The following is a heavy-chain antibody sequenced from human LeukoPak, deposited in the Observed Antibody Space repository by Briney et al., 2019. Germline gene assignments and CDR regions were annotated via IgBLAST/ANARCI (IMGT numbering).Heavy chain of an antibody. Sequence: SETLSLTCTVSGGSISSGDYYWSWIRQPPGKGLEWIGYIYYSGSTYYNPSLKSRVTISVDTSKNQFSLKLSFVTAADTAVYYCASTPHYDILTGYPPRGYWGQGTLVTVSS. J-gene: IGHJ4*02. V-gene: IGHV4-30-4*01. CDR2: IYYSGST. D-gene: IGHD3-9*01. CDR1: GGSISSGDYY. CDR3: ASTPHYDILTGYPPRGY.